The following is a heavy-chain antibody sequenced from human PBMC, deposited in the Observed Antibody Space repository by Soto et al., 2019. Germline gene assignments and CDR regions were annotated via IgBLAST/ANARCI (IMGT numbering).Heavy chain of an antibody. Sequence: GESLKISCKGSGYYFPSYWIGWVRQMPGKGLEWMGIFYPGDSDARYSPSFQGQVTISADRSISTAYLQWSSLKPSDTAMYYCARQGEGAEGFDYWGQGTLVTSPQ. CDR2: FYPGDSDA. CDR3: ARQGEGAEGFDY. CDR1: GYYFPSYW. V-gene: IGHV5-51*01. J-gene: IGHJ4*02.